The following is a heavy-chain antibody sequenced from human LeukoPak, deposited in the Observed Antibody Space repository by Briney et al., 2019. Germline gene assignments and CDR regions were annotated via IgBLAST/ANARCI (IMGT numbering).Heavy chain of an antibody. CDR3: AREGWDLNALDI. J-gene: IGHJ3*02. CDR1: GFTFSNYY. V-gene: IGHV3-11*04. Sequence: GGSLRLSCAASGFTFSNYYMSWIRQAPGKGLVWVSYISSRSSNKYYADSVKGRFTISRGNAKNSLYLQMSSLRAEDTAIYYCAREGWDLNALDIWGQGTMVTVSS. D-gene: IGHD1-26*01. CDR2: ISSRSSNK.